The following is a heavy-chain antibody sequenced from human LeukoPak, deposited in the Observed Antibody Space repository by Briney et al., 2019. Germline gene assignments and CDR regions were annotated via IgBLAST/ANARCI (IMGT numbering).Heavy chain of an antibody. J-gene: IGHJ4*02. V-gene: IGHV3-33*08. CDR3: ARGRGYSYGPFAY. CDR2: IWYDGSNR. Sequence: GGSLRLSCAASGFTFSSYGMHWVRQAPGKGLERVAVIWYDGSNRYYAGSVTGRFTISRDNSKNTLYLQMNSLRAGDTAVYYCARGRGYSYGPFAYWGQGTLVTVSS. CDR1: GFTFSSYG. D-gene: IGHD5-18*01.